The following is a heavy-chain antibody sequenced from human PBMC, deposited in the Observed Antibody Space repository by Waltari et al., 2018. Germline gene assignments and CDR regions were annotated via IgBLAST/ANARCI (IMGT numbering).Heavy chain of an antibody. V-gene: IGHV1-3*01. CDR2: INAGNGNT. J-gene: IGHJ3*02. D-gene: IGHD3-10*01. CDR1: GYTFTSYA. CDR3: AESMVGGAFDI. Sequence: QVQLVQSWAEVKKPGASVKVSCKASGYTFTSYAMHWVRQAPGQRLEWTGWINAGNGNTKYSQKFQGRVTITRDTSASTAYMELSSLRSEDTAVYYCAESMVGGAFDIWGQGTMVTVSS.